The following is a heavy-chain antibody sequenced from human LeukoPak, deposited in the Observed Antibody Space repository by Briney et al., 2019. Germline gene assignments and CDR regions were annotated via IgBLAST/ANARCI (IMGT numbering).Heavy chain of an antibody. CDR1: GVSVTSDY. Sequence: SETLSLTCPVSGVSVTSDYCSWIRQPPGKGLEWIGYVSYSGSTSYNPSLKNRVTISVDTSKNQFSLNLRSVSAADTPVHHSARAPNPHSINYWGQGALVTVSS. V-gene: IGHV4-59*02. CDR2: VSYSGST. D-gene: IGHD5-12*01. J-gene: IGHJ4*02. CDR3: ARAPNPHSINY.